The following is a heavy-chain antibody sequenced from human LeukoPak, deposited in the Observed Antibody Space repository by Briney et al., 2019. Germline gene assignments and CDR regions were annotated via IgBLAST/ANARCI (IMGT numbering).Heavy chain of an antibody. D-gene: IGHD6-13*01. Sequence: GGSLRLSCTASRFTFSSYALSWVRQAPGKGLEWVSAISGSGDHTYYADSVKGRFTISRDNSKNTLYLQMNSLRAEDTAVYYCAKTSAALENYYYGMDVWGQGTTVTVSS. CDR3: AKTSAALENYYYGMDV. CDR1: RFTFSSYA. V-gene: IGHV3-23*01. CDR2: ISGSGDHT. J-gene: IGHJ6*02.